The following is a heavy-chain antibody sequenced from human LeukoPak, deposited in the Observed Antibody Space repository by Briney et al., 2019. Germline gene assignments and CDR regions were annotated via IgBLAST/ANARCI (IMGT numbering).Heavy chain of an antibody. J-gene: IGHJ4*02. CDR3: ATGLYYYGSGSYYIDY. Sequence: ASVKVSCKVSGYTLTELSMHWVRQAPGKGLEWMGGFDPEDGETIYAQKFQGRVTMTEDTSTDTAYMELSSLRSEDTAVYYCATGLYYYGSGSYYIDYWGQGTLLTVSS. V-gene: IGHV1-24*01. CDR1: GYTLTELS. D-gene: IGHD3-10*01. CDR2: FDPEDGET.